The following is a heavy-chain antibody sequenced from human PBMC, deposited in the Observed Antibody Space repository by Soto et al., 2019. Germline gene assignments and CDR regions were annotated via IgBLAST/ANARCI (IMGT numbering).Heavy chain of an antibody. Sequence: PSETLSLTCIVSGSSISGFYWSWIRQPPGKGLEWIGNIHYSGSTNYNPSRKSRVTISVDMSKNQFSLKVNSVTAADTAVYYCARVGGYYGDYPNFDYWGQGMLVTVSS. J-gene: IGHJ4*02. CDR2: IHYSGST. D-gene: IGHD4-17*01. CDR1: GSSISGFY. CDR3: ARVGGYYGDYPNFDY. V-gene: IGHV4-59*01.